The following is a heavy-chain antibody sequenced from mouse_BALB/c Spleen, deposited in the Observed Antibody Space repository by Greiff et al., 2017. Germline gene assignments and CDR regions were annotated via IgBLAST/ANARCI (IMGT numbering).Heavy chain of an antibody. CDR2: ISTYYGDA. CDR3: ARGTTAYYFDY. V-gene: IGHV1S137*01. CDR1: GYTFTDYA. Sequence: QVHVKQSGAELVRPGVSVKISCKGSGYTFTDYAMHWVKQSHAKSLEWIGVISTYYGDASYNQKFKGKATMTVDKSSSTAYMELARLTSEDSAIYYCARGTTAYYFDYWGQGTTLTVSS. J-gene: IGHJ2*01. D-gene: IGHD1-2*01.